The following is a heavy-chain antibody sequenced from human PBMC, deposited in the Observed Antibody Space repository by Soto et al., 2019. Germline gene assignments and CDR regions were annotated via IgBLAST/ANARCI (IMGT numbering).Heavy chain of an antibody. CDR3: ARLSMVRGALPRDY. J-gene: IGHJ4*02. CDR2: IYYSGST. V-gene: IGHV4-59*01. Sequence: SETLSLTCTVSGGSISSYYWSWIRQPPGKGLEWIGYIYYSGSTNYNPSLKSRVTISVDTSKNQFSLKLSSVTAADTAVYYCARLSMVRGALPRDYWGQGTLVTVSS. D-gene: IGHD3-10*01. CDR1: GGSISSYY.